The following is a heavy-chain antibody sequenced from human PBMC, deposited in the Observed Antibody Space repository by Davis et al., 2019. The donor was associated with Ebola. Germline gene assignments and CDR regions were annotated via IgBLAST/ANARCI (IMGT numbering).Heavy chain of an antibody. CDR2: IYSGGST. V-gene: IGHV3-53*01. D-gene: IGHD3-22*01. CDR3: ARGLQTYYYDSSGYYTGYYFDY. CDR1: GFTVSSNY. Sequence: GGSLRLSCAASGFTVSSNYMSWVRQAPGKGLEWVSVIYSGGSTYYADSVKGRFTISRDNSKNTLYLQMNSLRAEDTAVYYCARGLQTYYYDSSGYYTGYYFDYWGQGTLVTVSS. J-gene: IGHJ4*02.